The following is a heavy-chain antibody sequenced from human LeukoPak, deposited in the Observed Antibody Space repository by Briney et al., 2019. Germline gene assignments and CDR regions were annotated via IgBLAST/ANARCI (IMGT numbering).Heavy chain of an antibody. CDR2: ISVYNGIT. Sequence: ASVKASCQASGYTFTPYCIFWVRQAPGQGLEWMGWISVYNGITNYAQKLQGRVTMTTDTSTSTAYMELRSLRSDDTAMYYCARSHWGANYFHYWGQGTLVTVSS. D-gene: IGHD7-27*01. CDR3: ARSHWGANYFHY. CDR1: GYTFTPYC. J-gene: IGHJ4*02. V-gene: IGHV1-18*01.